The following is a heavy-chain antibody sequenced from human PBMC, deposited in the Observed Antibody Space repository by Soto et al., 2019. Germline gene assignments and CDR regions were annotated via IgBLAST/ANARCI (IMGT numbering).Heavy chain of an antibody. V-gene: IGHV3-30*18. J-gene: IGHJ6*02. CDR3: AKDRVGGPFYYYGMDV. CDR1: AFPFSSYG. Sequence: PGGSLRLSCAASAFPFSSYGMHWVRQGPGRGLEWVAVTSSDGSNTYYGESVKGRFTISRDNSKNMVYLHMNSLRVEDTALYYCAKDRVGGPFYYYGMDVWGQGTTVTVSS. CDR2: TSSDGSNT. D-gene: IGHD1-26*01.